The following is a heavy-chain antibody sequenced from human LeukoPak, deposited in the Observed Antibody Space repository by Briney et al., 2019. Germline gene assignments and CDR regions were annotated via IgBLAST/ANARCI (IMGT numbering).Heavy chain of an antibody. V-gene: IGHV3-7*01. CDR1: GFTFDGHW. CDR2: IRQDGNVK. D-gene: IGHD3-22*01. J-gene: IGHJ5*02. Sequence: GESLRLSCATSGFTFDGHWMTWVRQAPGKGLQWVASIRQDGNVKYYVDSVQGRFTISRDNAMNSLYLQMNSLRAEDTAVYYCSRWSHDSSGYYWISSWGQGTLVTVSS. CDR3: SRWSHDSSGYYWISS.